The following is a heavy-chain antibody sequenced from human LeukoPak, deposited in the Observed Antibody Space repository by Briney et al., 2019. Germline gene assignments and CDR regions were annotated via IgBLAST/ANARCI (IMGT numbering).Heavy chain of an antibody. CDR1: GFTFSSYG. CDR2: ISYDGSNK. V-gene: IGHV3-30*18. D-gene: IGHD4-17*01. Sequence: GRSLRLSCAASGFTFSSYGMHWVRQAPGKGLEWVAVISYDGSNKYYADSVKGRFTISRDNSKNTLYLQMNSLRAEDTAVYYCAKDLEDYGDYYFDYWGQGTLVTVSS. CDR3: AKDLEDYGDYYFDY. J-gene: IGHJ4*02.